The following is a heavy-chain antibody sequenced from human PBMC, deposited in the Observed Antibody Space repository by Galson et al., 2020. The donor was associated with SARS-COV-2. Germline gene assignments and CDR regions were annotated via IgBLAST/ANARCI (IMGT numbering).Heavy chain of an antibody. CDR3: LAFSSTRHNY. CDR1: GFSFSDYA. V-gene: IGHV3-64D*09. D-gene: IGHD6-13*01. CDR2: LSATGGTS. J-gene: IGHJ4*02. Sequence: GGSLRLSCSASGFSFSDYAMNWVRQPPGKGLQYVSALSATGGTSFYADSVSGRFTMSRDNSKNTFYLQMTGLRVEDTAFYYCLAFSSTRHNYWGQGTLVTVSS.